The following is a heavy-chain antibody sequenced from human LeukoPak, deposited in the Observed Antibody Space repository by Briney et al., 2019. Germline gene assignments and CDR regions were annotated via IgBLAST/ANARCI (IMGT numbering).Heavy chain of an antibody. J-gene: IGHJ5*02. V-gene: IGHV4-4*07. D-gene: IGHD6-13*01. CDR3: ARLYSFNWFDP. Sequence: SETLSLTCTVSGGSISSYYWSWIRQPAGKGLEWIGRIYTSGSTNYNPSLKSRATISVDTSKNQFSLKLSSVTAADTAVYYCARLYSFNWFDPWGQGTLVTVSS. CDR1: GGSISSYY. CDR2: IYTSGST.